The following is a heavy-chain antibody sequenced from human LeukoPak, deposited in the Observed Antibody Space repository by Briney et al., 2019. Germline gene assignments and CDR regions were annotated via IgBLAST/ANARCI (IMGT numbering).Heavy chain of an antibody. CDR1: GYTFTSYY. Sequence: GASVKVSCKASGYTFTSYYMHWVRQAPGQGLEWMGIINPSGGSTSYAQKFQGRVTMTRDTSTSTVYMELSSLRSEDTAVYYCARDRLSIDFWSGYGMDVWGQGTTVTVSS. V-gene: IGHV1-46*01. CDR2: INPSGGST. CDR3: ARDRLSIDFWSGYGMDV. J-gene: IGHJ6*02. D-gene: IGHD3-3*01.